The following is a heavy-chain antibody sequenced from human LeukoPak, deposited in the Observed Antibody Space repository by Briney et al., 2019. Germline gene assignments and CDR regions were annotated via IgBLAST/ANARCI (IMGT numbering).Heavy chain of an antibody. Sequence: PGGSLRLSCAASGFTFSSYWMHWVRQAPGKGLVSVSRINSDGSSTNYADSVEGRFTISRDNSKNTLYLQMNSLRAEDTAVFYCARDESIAARLFDYWGQGTLVTVSS. CDR3: ARDESIAARLFDY. CDR1: GFTFSSYW. D-gene: IGHD6-6*01. V-gene: IGHV3-74*01. CDR2: INSDGSST. J-gene: IGHJ4*02.